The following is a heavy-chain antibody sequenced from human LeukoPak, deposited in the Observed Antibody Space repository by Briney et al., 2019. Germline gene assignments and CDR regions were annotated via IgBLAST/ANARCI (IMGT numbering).Heavy chain of an antibody. CDR1: GYSITSGHY. Sequence: PSETLSLTCTVSGYSITSGHYWGWIRQPPGKGLEWIGTVYLSGSTQYNPSLKSRVTISVDTSKNQFSLKLSSVTAADTAVYYCARAFYPGYYSYMAVWGKGTTVTVSS. D-gene: IGHD3-3*02. V-gene: IGHV4-38-2*02. CDR2: VYLSGST. J-gene: IGHJ6*03. CDR3: ARAFYPGYYSYMAV.